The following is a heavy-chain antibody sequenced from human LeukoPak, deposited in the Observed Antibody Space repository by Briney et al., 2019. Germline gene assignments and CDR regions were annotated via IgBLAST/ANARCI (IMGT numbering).Heavy chain of an antibody. V-gene: IGHV3-21*01. CDR2: ISSSSSYI. Sequence: GGSLRLSCAASGFTFSTYRMNWVRQVPGKGLEWVSSISSSSSYIYYADSVKGRFTISRDNAKNSLFLQMHGLRAEDTAVYYCATDDYGAFDYWGQGTLVTVSS. D-gene: IGHD4/OR15-4a*01. J-gene: IGHJ4*02. CDR1: GFTFSTYR. CDR3: ATDDYGAFDY.